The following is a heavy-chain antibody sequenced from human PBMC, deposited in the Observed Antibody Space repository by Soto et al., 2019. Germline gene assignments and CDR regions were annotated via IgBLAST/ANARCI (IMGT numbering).Heavy chain of an antibody. J-gene: IGHJ4*02. CDR1: GYTFTGYY. CDR2: INPNSGGT. V-gene: IGHV1-2*04. D-gene: IGHD3-3*01. CDR3: ARALLNYDFWSGDFDY. Sequence: QVQLVQSGAEVKKPGASVKVSCKASGYTFTGYYMHWVRQAPGQGLEWMGWINPNSGGTNYAQKFQGWVTMPRDTSISTAYMELSRLRSDDTAVYYCARALLNYDFWSGDFDYCVQGTLVTVSS.